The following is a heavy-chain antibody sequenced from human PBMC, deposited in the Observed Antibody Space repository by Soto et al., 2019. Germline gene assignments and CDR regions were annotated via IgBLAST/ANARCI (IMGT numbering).Heavy chain of an antibody. CDR1: GVSISSDDYY. D-gene: IGHD3-3*01. V-gene: IGHV4-30-4*02. Sequence: SETLSLTCTVSGVSISSDDYYWSWIRQPPGKGLERIGYIYYSGSTYYKPSLKSRVTILIDTSKNQFSLKLSSVTAAYTAVYYCARQRSVYYRCNWFDPWGQGTLVTVSS. J-gene: IGHJ5*02. CDR3: ARQRSVYYRCNWFDP. CDR2: IYYSGST.